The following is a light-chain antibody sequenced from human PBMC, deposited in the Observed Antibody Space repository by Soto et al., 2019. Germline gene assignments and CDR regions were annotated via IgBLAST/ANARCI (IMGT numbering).Light chain of an antibody. V-gene: IGKV3-20*01. Sequence: EIVLTQSPGTLSFSPGERATLSCRASQSVSSSYLAWYQQKPGQAPRLLIYGASSRATGIPDRFSGSGSGTDFTLTISRLEPEDFAVYYWQQYGSSPYTFGQGTKLEIK. J-gene: IGKJ2*01. CDR2: GAS. CDR1: QSVSSSY. CDR3: QQYGSSPYT.